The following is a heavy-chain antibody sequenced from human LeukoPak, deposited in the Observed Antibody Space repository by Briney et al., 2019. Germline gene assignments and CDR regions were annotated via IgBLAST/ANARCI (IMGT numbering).Heavy chain of an antibody. V-gene: IGHV4-34*01. D-gene: IGHD5/OR15-5a*01. CDR2: INHGGST. Sequence: PSETLSLTCAVYGGSFSGYYWSWIRQPPGKGLEWIGEINHGGSTNYNPSLKSRVTISVDTFKDQFSLRLTSVTAADTAVYFCATLVSTRYYFDYWGQGTLVTVSS. CDR1: GGSFSGYY. J-gene: IGHJ4*02. CDR3: ATLVSTRYYFDY.